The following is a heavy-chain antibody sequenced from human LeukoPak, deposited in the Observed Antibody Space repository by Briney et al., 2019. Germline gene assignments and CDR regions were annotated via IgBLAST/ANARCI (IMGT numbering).Heavy chain of an antibody. CDR3: ASMSGYYPSYYFDY. CDR1: GYTFISYG. V-gene: IGHV1-18*01. D-gene: IGHD3-3*01. J-gene: IGHJ4*02. Sequence: GASVKVSCKASGYTFISYGITWVRQAPGQGLEWLGWISAHNGNIDYAQKLQGRVTLATDTSTSTAYMEVRSLRSDDTAVYYCASMSGYYPSYYFDYWGQGTLVTVSS. CDR2: ISAHNGNI.